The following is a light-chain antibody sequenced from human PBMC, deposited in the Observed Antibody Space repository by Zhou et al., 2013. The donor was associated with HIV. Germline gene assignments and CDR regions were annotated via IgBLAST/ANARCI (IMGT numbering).Light chain of an antibody. CDR1: QDINSG. Sequence: AIQLTQSPSSLSASVGDRVSITCRASQDINSGLVWYQQKPGKAPQPLIYYASTLKSGVPSRFSGSGSGTYFTLTISSLQPEDFVTYYCQQSYSTPRTFGQGTKLEIK. CDR3: QQSYSTPRT. CDR2: YAS. J-gene: IGKJ2*02. V-gene: IGKV1-13*02.